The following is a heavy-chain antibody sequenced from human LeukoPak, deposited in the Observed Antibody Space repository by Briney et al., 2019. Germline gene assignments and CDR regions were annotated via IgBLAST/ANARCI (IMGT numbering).Heavy chain of an antibody. Sequence: PSETLSLTXTVSGGSISSYYWSWIRQPPGKGLEWIGEINHSGSTNYNPSLKSRVTISVDTSKNQFSLKLSSVTAADTAVYYCAGPFAAAGRRMVNYYYMDVWGKGTTVTVSS. CDR3: AGPFAAAGRRMVNYYYMDV. D-gene: IGHD6-13*01. V-gene: IGHV4-34*01. CDR2: INHSGST. J-gene: IGHJ6*03. CDR1: GGSISSYY.